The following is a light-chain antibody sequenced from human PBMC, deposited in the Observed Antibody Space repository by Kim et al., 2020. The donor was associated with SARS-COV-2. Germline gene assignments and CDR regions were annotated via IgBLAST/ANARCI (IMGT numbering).Light chain of an antibody. J-gene: IGLJ2*01. CDR2: QDS. CDR3: QAWDSSTVV. Sequence: VSPGQTASITCSGDKLGDKYACWYQQKPGQSTVLVIYQDSKRPSGIPERFSGSNSGNTATLTISGTQAMDEADYYCQAWDSSTVVFGGGTQLTVL. V-gene: IGLV3-1*01. CDR1: KLGDKY.